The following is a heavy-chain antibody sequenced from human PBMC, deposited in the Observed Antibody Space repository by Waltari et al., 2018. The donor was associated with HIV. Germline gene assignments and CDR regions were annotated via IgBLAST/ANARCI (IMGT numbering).Heavy chain of an antibody. CDR2: ISYDGSNK. CDR3: ARGGGYSSSYYFDY. J-gene: IGHJ4*02. D-gene: IGHD5-12*01. V-gene: IGHV3-30-3*01. CDR1: GFPFSSYA. Sequence: QVQLVESGGGVVQPGRSLRLSCAASGFPFSSYAMPWVRQAPGKGLEWVAVISYDGSNKYYADSVKGRFTISRDNSKNTLYLQMNSLRAEDTAVYYCARGGGYSSSYYFDYWGQGTLVTVSS.